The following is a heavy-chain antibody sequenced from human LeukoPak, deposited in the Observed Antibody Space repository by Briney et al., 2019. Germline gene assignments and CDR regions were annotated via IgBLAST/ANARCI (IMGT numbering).Heavy chain of an antibody. Sequence: GGSLRLSCAASGFTVSSNYMSWVRQAPGKGLEWVSVTYSGGSTYYADSVKGRFTISRDNSKNTLYLQMNSLRAEDTAVYYCARGGVVIAFDIWGQGTMVTVSS. V-gene: IGHV3-66*01. D-gene: IGHD4-23*01. CDR1: GFTVSSNY. CDR2: TYSGGST. CDR3: ARGGVVIAFDI. J-gene: IGHJ3*02.